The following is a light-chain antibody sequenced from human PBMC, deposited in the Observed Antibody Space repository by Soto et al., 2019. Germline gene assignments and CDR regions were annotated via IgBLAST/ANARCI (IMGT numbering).Light chain of an antibody. CDR3: QTWVTGIVE. Sequence: QPVLTQSPSASASLGASVKLTCTLSSGHSSYAIAWHQQQPEKGPRYLMNLNIDGSHSKGDGIPDRFSGSSSGAERYLTISSLQSEDEADYYCQTWVTGIVEFGGGTKLTVL. CDR1: SGHSSYA. J-gene: IGLJ2*01. CDR2: LNIDGSH. V-gene: IGLV4-69*01.